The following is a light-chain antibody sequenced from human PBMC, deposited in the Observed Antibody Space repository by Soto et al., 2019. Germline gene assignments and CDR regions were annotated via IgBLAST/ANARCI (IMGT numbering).Light chain of an antibody. CDR3: QQYASFSSA. CDR2: YAS. Sequence: DVQMTQSPSTLSASVGDRVTITCRASQSINNYLAWYQLRPGKAPRLLIYYASTLDRGVPSRFSGSGSGTEFTLTISSLQPDDFASYYSQQYASFSSAFGQGTKVGI. V-gene: IGKV1-5*01. CDR1: QSINNY. J-gene: IGKJ1*01.